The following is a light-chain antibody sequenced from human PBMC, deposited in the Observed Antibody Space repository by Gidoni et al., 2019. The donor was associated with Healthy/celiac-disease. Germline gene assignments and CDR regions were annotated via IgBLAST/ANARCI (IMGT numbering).Light chain of an antibody. Sequence: SYELTQPPSVSVSPGQTARIPCPGDALPKQYAYWYQQKPGQAPVLVIYKDSERPSGIPERFSGSSSGTTVTLTISGVQAEDEADYYCQSADSSGTHWVFGGGTKLTVL. CDR3: QSADSSGTHWV. CDR2: KDS. V-gene: IGLV3-25*03. CDR1: ALPKQY. J-gene: IGLJ3*02.